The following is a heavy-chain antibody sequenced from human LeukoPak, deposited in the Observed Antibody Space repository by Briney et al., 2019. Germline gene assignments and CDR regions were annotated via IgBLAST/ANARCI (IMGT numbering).Heavy chain of an antibody. CDR1: GLTPGSSW. Sequence: GGSLRLSCAASGLTPGSSWTTWVRHTPDKGLEWVASMRQDGSAKYYVDSVRGRFTISRDNAKNSLYMQMNSLRAEDTAVYYCARPFEYSSSSGAFDIWGQGTMVTVSS. D-gene: IGHD6-6*01. V-gene: IGHV3-7*01. J-gene: IGHJ3*02. CDR3: ARPFEYSSSSGAFDI. CDR2: MRQDGSAK.